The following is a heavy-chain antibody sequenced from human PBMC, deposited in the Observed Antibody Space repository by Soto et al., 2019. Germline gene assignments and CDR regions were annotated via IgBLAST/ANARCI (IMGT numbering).Heavy chain of an antibody. Sequence: QVQLVQSGAEVKKPGSSVKVSCKASGGTFSIYAINWVRQAPGQGLEWMGGIIRIFGTPDYAQRFQGRVTITADEATSTAYMELSSLRSEDTAVYYCARQSSNEYYYYGMDVWGQGTTVTVSS. CDR1: GGTFSIYA. V-gene: IGHV1-69*12. CDR3: ARQSSNEYYYYGMDV. CDR2: IIRIFGTP. J-gene: IGHJ6*02. D-gene: IGHD2-2*01.